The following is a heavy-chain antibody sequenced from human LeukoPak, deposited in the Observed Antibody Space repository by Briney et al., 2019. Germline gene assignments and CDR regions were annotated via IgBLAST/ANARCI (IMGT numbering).Heavy chain of an antibody. V-gene: IGHV3-53*01. CDR2: IYSGGST. CDR1: GFTVSSNY. CDR3: AKDNGEGITIFGVTFDY. D-gene: IGHD3-3*01. J-gene: IGHJ4*02. Sequence: GGSLRLSCAASGFTVSSNYMSWVRQAPGKGLEWVSVIYSGGSTYYADSVKGRFTISRDNSKNTLYLQMNSLRAEDTAVYYCAKDNGEGITIFGVTFDYWGQGTLVTVSS.